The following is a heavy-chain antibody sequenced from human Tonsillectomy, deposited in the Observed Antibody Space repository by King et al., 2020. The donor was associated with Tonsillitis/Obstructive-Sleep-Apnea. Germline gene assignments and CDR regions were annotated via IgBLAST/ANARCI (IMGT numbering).Heavy chain of an antibody. J-gene: IGHJ4*02. CDR1: GYTFTGYY. CDR2: INPNSGGT. Sequence: QLVQSGAEVKKPGASVKVSCKASGYTFTGYYMHWVRQAPGQGLEWMGRINPNSGGTNYEQNFQGRVTMTRDTSISTAYMELSRLRSDDTAVYYCARALGSGSHYNVVYWGQGTLVTVSS. CDR3: ARALGSGSHYNVVY. D-gene: IGHD3-10*01. V-gene: IGHV1-2*06.